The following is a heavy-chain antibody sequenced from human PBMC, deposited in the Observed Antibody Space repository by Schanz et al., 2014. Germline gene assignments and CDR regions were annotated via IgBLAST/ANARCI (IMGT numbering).Heavy chain of an antibody. V-gene: IGHV3-23*01. CDR2: ISASGGTT. D-gene: IGHD3-10*01. J-gene: IGHJ3*02. CDR1: GFTFRGYA. Sequence: EVQLLESGGGLVQPGGSLRLSCAASGFTFRGYAMSWVRQAPGRGLEWVSAISASGGTTYYTDSVKGRFTISRDNSKNTLYLQMNSLRAEDTAVYYCAKGRFGELSAFDIWGQGTMVTGSS. CDR3: AKGRFGELSAFDI.